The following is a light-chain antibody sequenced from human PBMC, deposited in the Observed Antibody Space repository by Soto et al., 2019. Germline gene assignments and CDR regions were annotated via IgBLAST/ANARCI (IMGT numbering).Light chain of an antibody. CDR1: SSNIGSNT. V-gene: IGLV1-44*01. J-gene: IGLJ3*02. CDR3: AAWDDSPNGWV. CDR2: SNN. Sequence: QSVLTQPPSASGTPGQRVTISCSGSSSNIGSNTVNWYLQLPGTAPKLLIYSNNQRPSGVPDRFSGSKSGTSASLAISGLQSEDEADYYCAAWDDSPNGWVFGGGTKLTVL.